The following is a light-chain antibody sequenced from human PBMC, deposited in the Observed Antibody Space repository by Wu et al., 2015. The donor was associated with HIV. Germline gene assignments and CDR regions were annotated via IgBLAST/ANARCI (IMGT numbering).Light chain of an antibody. CDR2: AAS. J-gene: IGKJ1*01. Sequence: DIQMTQSPSSLSASVGDRVTITCRASQGISNYLAWYQQKPGKVPKLLIYAASTLQSGVPSRFSGSGSGTDFTLTISNLQPDDVATYYCQHFSGASPWTFGQGTKVEIK. CDR3: QHFSGASPWT. V-gene: IGKV1-27*01. CDR1: QGISNY.